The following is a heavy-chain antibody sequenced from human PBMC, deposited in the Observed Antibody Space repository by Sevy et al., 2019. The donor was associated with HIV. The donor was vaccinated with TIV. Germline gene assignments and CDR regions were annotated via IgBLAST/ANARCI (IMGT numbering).Heavy chain of an antibody. CDR1: GYTFTSYG. J-gene: IGHJ6*03. V-gene: IGHV1-18*01. CDR2: ISAYNGKT. D-gene: IGHD5-12*01. CDR3: AIVDIATTVDRPAWYYYYYLDV. Sequence: ASVKVSCKASGYTFTSYGISWVRQAPGQGLEWMGWISAYNGKTNYAQKLQGRITMTTDTSTTTGYMVLRSLRSDDTAVYYCAIVDIATTVDRPAWYYYYYLDVWGKGTTVTVSS.